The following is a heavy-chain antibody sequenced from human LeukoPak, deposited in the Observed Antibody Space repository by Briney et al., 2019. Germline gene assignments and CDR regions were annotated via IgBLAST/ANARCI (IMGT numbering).Heavy chain of an antibody. CDR2: ISSSSSYI. D-gene: IGHD3-3*01. Sequence: GGSLRLSCAASGFTFSSYSMNWVRQAPGKGLEWVSSISSSSSYIYYADSVKGRFTISRDNAKNSLYLQMNSLRAEDTAVYYCARDRGLWSGYYVFDYWGKGALVTVS. J-gene: IGHJ4*02. CDR3: ARDRGLWSGYYVFDY. CDR1: GFTFSSYS. V-gene: IGHV3-21*01.